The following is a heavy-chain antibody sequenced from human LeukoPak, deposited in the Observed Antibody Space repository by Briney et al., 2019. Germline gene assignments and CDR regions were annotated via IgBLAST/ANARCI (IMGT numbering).Heavy chain of an antibody. V-gene: IGHV4-59*01. Sequence: SETLSLTCTVSGGSISSYYWSWIRQPPGKGLEWIGCIYYSGSTNYNPSLKSRVTISVDTSKNQFSLKLSSVTAADTAVYYCARDLKGPSDYWGQGTLVTVSS. CDR3: ARDLKGPSDY. D-gene: IGHD2-2*01. CDR1: GGSISSYY. J-gene: IGHJ4*02. CDR2: IYYSGST.